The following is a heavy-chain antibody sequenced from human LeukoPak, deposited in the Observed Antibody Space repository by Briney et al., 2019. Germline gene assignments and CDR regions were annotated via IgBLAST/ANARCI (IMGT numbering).Heavy chain of an antibody. Sequence: GGSLRLSCAASGFTFSSYAVSWVRQAPGKGLEWVSAISGSGGSTYYADSVKGRFTISRDNSKNTLYLQMNSLRAEDTAVYYCAKERYYDFWSGYYIDYWGQGTLVTVSS. D-gene: IGHD3-3*01. CDR2: ISGSGGST. J-gene: IGHJ4*02. V-gene: IGHV3-23*01. CDR3: AKERYYDFWSGYYIDY. CDR1: GFTFSSYA.